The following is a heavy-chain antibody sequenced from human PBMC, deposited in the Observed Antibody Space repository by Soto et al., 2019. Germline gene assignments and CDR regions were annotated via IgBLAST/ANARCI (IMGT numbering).Heavy chain of an antibody. CDR2: ISGTGGST. Sequence: GGSLRLSCAASGFTFNNYAMNWVRQAPGKGLEWVATISGTGGSTYYADSVKGRFTISRDNSKNTLYLQMNSLRVEDTAVYYCAKDRLGGNFDYRGQGTQVTVPS. V-gene: IGHV3-23*01. CDR3: AKDRLGGNFDY. CDR1: GFTFNNYA. J-gene: IGHJ4*02.